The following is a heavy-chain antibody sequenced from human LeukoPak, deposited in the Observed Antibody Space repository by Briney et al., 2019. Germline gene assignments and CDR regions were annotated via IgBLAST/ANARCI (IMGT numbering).Heavy chain of an antibody. CDR2: IYPGDSDT. J-gene: IGHJ4*02. CDR1: GYSFTSYW. Sequence: AGESLKISCKGSGYSFTSYWIGWVRQMPGKGLEWMGIIYPGDSDTRYSPSFQGQVTISADKSISTAYLQWSSLKASDTAMYYCARRRRTSYYDSSGYSFDYWGQGTLVTVSS. V-gene: IGHV5-51*01. CDR3: ARRRRTSYYDSSGYSFDY. D-gene: IGHD3-22*01.